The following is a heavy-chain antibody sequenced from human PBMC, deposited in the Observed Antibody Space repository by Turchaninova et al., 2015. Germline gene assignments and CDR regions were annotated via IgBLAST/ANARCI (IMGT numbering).Heavy chain of an antibody. V-gene: IGHV3-23*01. CDR3: AKNSSSPNFDY. CDR1: GFTFNKEA. CDR2: ISAEGGST. Sequence: EVQLLESGGGLVQPGGSLRLAFAASGFTFNKEAVSGVRQAPGKGLAWVSAISAEGGSTYYADSVKGRFTVSRDNSKNTLYLQMSSLRAEDTAIYYCAKNSSSPNFDYWGQGALVTVSS. D-gene: IGHD6-6*01. J-gene: IGHJ4*02.